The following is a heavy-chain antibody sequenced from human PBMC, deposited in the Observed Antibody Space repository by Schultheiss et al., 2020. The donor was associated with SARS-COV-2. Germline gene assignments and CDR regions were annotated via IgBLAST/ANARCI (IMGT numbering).Heavy chain of an antibody. D-gene: IGHD2-8*01. V-gene: IGHV3-21*05. J-gene: IGHJ1*01. CDR2: ILSSGSYT. Sequence: GGSLRLSCAASGFTFSSYAMSWVRQAPGKGLVWVSHILSSGSYTNYADSVKGRFTISRDNAKSSLFLQMNSLRAEDTAVYYCARVGRDCSHGVCYNAEYFQYWGQGTLVTVSS. CDR1: GFTFSSYA. CDR3: ARVGRDCSHGVCYNAEYFQY.